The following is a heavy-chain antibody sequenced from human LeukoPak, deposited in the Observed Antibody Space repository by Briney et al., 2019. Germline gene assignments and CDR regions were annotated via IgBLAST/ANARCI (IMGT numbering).Heavy chain of an antibody. D-gene: IGHD5-12*01. CDR2: IYYSGST. CDR3: ARGKWLRDAFDI. Sequence: PSETLSLTCTVSGGSISSYYWSWIRQPAGKGLEWIGYIYYSGSTSYNPSLKSRVTISVDTSKNQFSLKLSSVTAADTAVYYCARGKWLRDAFDIWGQGTMVTVSS. CDR1: GGSISSYY. J-gene: IGHJ3*02. V-gene: IGHV4-59*08.